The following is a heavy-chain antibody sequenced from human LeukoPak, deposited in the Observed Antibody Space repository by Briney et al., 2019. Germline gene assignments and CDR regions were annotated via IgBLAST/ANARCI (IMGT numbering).Heavy chain of an antibody. J-gene: IGHJ4*02. Sequence: PSETLSLTCTVSGGSISRSTYYWDWIRQPPGKGLEWIGSIYYSGSTYYNPSLKSRVTISVDKSKNQFSLKLSSVTAADTAVYYCACSGLGVVYFDYWGQGTLVTVSS. CDR2: IYYSGST. CDR3: ACSGLGVVYFDY. CDR1: GGSISRSTYY. V-gene: IGHV4-39*07. D-gene: IGHD3-3*01.